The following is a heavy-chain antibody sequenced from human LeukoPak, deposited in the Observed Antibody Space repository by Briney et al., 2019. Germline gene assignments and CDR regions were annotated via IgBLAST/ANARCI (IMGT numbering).Heavy chain of an antibody. CDR3: ARGRRYCSSTSCCAYWYFDL. CDR2: IVVGSGNT. Sequence: SVKVSCKASGFTFTSSAVQWVRQARGQRLEWIGWIVVGSGNTNYAQKFQERVTITRDMSTSTAYMELSRLRSDDTAVYYCARGRRYCSSTSCCAYWYFDLWGRGTLVTVSS. J-gene: IGHJ2*01. D-gene: IGHD2-2*01. CDR1: GFTFTSSA. V-gene: IGHV1-58*01.